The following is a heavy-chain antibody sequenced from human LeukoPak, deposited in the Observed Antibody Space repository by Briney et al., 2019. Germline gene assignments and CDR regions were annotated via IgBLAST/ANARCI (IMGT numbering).Heavy chain of an antibody. CDR1: GGSISSGGYY. D-gene: IGHD3-9*01. CDR3: ARESEYYDILTGYYPNWFDP. Sequence: PSQTLSLTCTVSGGSISSGGYYWSWIRQPPGKGLEWIGEINHSGSTNYNPSLKSRVTISVDTSKNQFSLKLSSVTAADTAVYYCARESEYYDILTGYYPNWFDPWGQGTLVTVSS. J-gene: IGHJ5*02. CDR2: INHSGST. V-gene: IGHV4-30-2*01.